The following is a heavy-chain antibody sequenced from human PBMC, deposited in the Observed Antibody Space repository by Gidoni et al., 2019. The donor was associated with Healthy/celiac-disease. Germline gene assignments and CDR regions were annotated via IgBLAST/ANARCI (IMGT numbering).Heavy chain of an antibody. CDR2: ISDDGSNK. CDR1: GFTFSSSG. J-gene: IGHJ6*02. CDR3: AKDMVVPAAPNLYYYYGMDV. V-gene: IGHV3-30*18. Sequence: QVQLVESGGGVVQPGRSLRLSCAASGFTFSSSGMHWARQAPGKGLEWVAVISDDGSNKYYADSVKGRFTISRDNSKNTLYLQMNTLRAEDTAVYYCAKDMVVPAAPNLYYYYGMDVWGQGTTVTVSS. D-gene: IGHD2-2*01.